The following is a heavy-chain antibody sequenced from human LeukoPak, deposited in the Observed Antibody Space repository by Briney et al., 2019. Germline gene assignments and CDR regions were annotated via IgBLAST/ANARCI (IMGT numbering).Heavy chain of an antibody. CDR1: GGSISSYY. V-gene: IGHV4-59*08. Sequence: PSETLSLTCTVSGGSISSYYWSWIRQPPEKGLEWIGYIYYSGSTNYNPSLKSRVTISVDTSRNQFSLKLSSVTAADTAVYYCARQRVDDYVWGSYRYTGGNWFDPWGQGTLVTVSS. J-gene: IGHJ5*02. CDR3: ARQRVDDYVWGSYRYTGGNWFDP. CDR2: IYYSGST. D-gene: IGHD3-16*02.